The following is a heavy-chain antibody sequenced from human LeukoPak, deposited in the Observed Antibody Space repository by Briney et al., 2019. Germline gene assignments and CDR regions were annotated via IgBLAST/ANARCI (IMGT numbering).Heavy chain of an antibody. V-gene: IGHV6-1*01. CDR2: TYYRSKWYS. D-gene: IGHD6-19*01. CDR3: TREAVGGFNY. Sequence: SRTLCPTCVISGDRVSSNSATWNWIRQSPSRGLEWLGRTYYRSKWYSLYALPEKSRITINPDTSKNEFSLQLNSVTPEDTAVYFCTREAVGGFNYWGQGTLV. CDR1: GDRVSSNSAT. J-gene: IGHJ4*02.